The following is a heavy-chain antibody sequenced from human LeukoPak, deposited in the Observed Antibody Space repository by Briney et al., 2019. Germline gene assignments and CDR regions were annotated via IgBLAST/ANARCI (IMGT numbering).Heavy chain of an antibody. CDR2: FYSGGSA. Sequence: PSETLSLTCTVSGGSISSYCWSWIRQPAGKGLEWIGRFYSGGSADYNPSLKSRVTMSVDTSKNQFSLKLSSVTAADTAVYYCARHGHSSGWQIDYWGQGTLVTVSS. CDR3: ARHGHSSGWQIDY. CDR1: GGSISSYC. V-gene: IGHV4-4*07. D-gene: IGHD6-19*01. J-gene: IGHJ4*02.